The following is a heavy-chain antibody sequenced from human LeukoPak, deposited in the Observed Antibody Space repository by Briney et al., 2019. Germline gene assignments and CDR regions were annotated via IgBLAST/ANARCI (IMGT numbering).Heavy chain of an antibody. Sequence: QPGGSLRLSCAASGFTFSSYEMNWVRQAPGKGLEWVSYISSSGSTIYYADSVKGRFTISRDNAKNSLYLQMNSLRAEDTAVYYCARAGAAAGRGYYYYYMDVWGKGTTVTASS. CDR1: GFTFSSYE. D-gene: IGHD6-13*01. CDR2: ISSSGSTI. V-gene: IGHV3-48*03. J-gene: IGHJ6*03. CDR3: ARAGAAAGRGYYYYYMDV.